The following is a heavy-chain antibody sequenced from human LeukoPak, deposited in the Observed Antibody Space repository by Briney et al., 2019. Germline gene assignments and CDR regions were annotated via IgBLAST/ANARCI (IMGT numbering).Heavy chain of an antibody. CDR2: IASDGRDK. V-gene: IGHV3-30*18. D-gene: IGHD3-3*01. J-gene: IGHJ4*02. CDR1: GFTFSSYA. CDR3: AKDRAVGSAIYDFDY. Sequence: GGSLRLSCAASGFTFSSYAMHWVRQAPGKGLEWVAVIASDGRDKKYVDSVEGRFTISRDNSRNTLFLQMNSLRPEDTAVYYCAKDRAVGSAIYDFDYWGQGNLVTVSS.